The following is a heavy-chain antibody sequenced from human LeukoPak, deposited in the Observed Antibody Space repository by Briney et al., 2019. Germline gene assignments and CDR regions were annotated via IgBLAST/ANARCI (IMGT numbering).Heavy chain of an antibody. V-gene: IGHV4-38-2*02. J-gene: IGHJ4*02. CDR2: VYHSGSP. CDR3: AGDYKTLAY. D-gene: IGHD3-16*01. CDR1: GYSISSGYY. Sequence: SETLSLTCTVSGYSISSGYYWGWIRQPPGKGLEWIGYVYHSGSPEYNPSLKSRVTISLDTSKNQFSLKLRSVTPADTAVYYCAGDYKTLAYWGQGTLVTVSS.